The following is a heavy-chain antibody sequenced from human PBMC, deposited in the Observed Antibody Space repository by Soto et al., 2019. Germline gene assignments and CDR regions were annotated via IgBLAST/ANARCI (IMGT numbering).Heavy chain of an antibody. J-gene: IGHJ4*02. CDR1: GYTFTNYA. CDR2: INAVNGNT. V-gene: IGHV1-3*01. CDR3: ARDPPGYCTNGVCYERSYYFDY. Sequence: ASVKVSCKAFGYTFTNYAIHCVRQAPGQRLEWMGWINAVNGNTKYSQKFQGRVTITRDTSASAAYMELSSLRSEDTAVYYCARDPPGYCTNGVCYERSYYFDYWGQGTLVTVSS. D-gene: IGHD2-8*01.